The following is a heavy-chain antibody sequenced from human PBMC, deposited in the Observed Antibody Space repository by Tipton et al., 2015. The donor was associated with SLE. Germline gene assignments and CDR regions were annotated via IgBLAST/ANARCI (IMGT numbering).Heavy chain of an antibody. D-gene: IGHD3-22*01. CDR1: GFTFSSHW. CDR2: ISRDGSNT. J-gene: IGHJ6*02. Sequence: SLRLSCAASGFTFSSHWMYWVRQAPGKGLVWVSRISRDGSNTYYADSVEGRFTISRDNAKNTLYLQMHSLRVDDTAVYYRGRGVYSEGSVGMDVWGQGTTVTVSS. CDR3: GRGVYSEGSVGMDV. V-gene: IGHV3-74*01.